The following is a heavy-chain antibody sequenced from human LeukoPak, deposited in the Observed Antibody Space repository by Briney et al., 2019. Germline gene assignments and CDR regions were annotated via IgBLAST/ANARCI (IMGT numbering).Heavy chain of an antibody. CDR1: GGSISSYY. Sequence: SETLSLTCTVSGGSISSYYWSWIRQPPGKGLEWIGYIYYSGSTNYNPSLKSRVTISVDTSKNQFSLKLSSVTAADTAVYYCASYYYDSSGYVNLGGFDPWGQGTLVTVSS. CDR3: ASYYYDSSGYVNLGGFDP. CDR2: IYYSGST. D-gene: IGHD3-22*01. V-gene: IGHV4-59*01. J-gene: IGHJ5*02.